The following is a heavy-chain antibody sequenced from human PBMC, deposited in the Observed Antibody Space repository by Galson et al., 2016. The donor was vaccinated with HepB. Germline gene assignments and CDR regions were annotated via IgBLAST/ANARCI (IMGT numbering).Heavy chain of an antibody. D-gene: IGHD3-3*01. J-gene: IGHJ4*02. CDR3: ARGDGVVPVFDY. Sequence: PLSLTCAVSGGSISSTGYPWSWVRQPPGKGLECIGYIYPTGITYYNPSFKSRVTISVDTSKNQFSLKLSSVTAADTAVYYCARGDGVVPVFDYWGQGTLVTVSS. V-gene: IGHV4-30-2*01. CDR1: GGSISSTGYP. CDR2: IYPTGIT.